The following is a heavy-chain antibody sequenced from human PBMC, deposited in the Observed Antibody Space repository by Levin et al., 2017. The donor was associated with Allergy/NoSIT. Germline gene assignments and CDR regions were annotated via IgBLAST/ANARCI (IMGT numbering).Heavy chain of an antibody. CDR2: IIPIFGTA. CDR3: ARDGGYSPDAFDS. CDR1: GGTFSSYA. V-gene: IGHV1-69*13. J-gene: IGHJ3*02. D-gene: IGHD2-21*01. Sequence: SVTVSCKASGGTFSSYAISWVRQAPGQGLEWMGGIIPIFGTANYAQKFQGRVTITADESTSTAYMELSSLRSEDTAVYYCARDGGYSPDAFDSWGQGTMVTDSS.